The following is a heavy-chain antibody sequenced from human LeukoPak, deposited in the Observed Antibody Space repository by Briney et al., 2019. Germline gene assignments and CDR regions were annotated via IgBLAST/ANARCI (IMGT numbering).Heavy chain of an antibody. D-gene: IGHD3-10*01. J-gene: IGHJ4*02. Sequence: GASVKVSCKASGYTFTSYAMHWVRQAPGQRLEWMGWINVGNGNTKYSQKFQGRVTITRDTSASTAYMELSSLRSEDTAVYYCARNLGMVRGVIRGYFDYWGQGTLVTVSS. CDR1: GYTFTSYA. V-gene: IGHV1-3*01. CDR3: ARNLGMVRGVIRGYFDY. CDR2: INVGNGNT.